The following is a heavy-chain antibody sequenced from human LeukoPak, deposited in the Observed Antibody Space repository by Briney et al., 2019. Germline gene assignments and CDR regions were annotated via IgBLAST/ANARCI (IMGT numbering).Heavy chain of an antibody. CDR3: AKGYSSSWYYFDY. CDR2: ISYDGSNK. CDR1: GFTFSSYG. V-gene: IGHV3-30*18. Sequence: GGSLRLSCAASGFTFSSYGMHWVRQAPGKGLEWVAVISYDGSNKYYADSVKGRFTISRDNSKNTLYLQMNSLRAEDTAVYYCAKGYSSSWYYFDYWGQGTLVTVSS. J-gene: IGHJ4*02. D-gene: IGHD6-13*01.